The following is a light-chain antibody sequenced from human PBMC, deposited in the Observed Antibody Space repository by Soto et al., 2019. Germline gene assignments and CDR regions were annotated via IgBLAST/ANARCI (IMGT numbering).Light chain of an antibody. V-gene: IGKV3-15*01. Sequence: EIVMTQSPAILSASPGERATLSCRASQSVSTNLGWNQQKAGQAPRLLIYGASTMPTGIPARLSGGGSGTGFALTVSTLQSEEFAIYYCQQCNNWPLTLGGGAMV. CDR1: QSVSTN. CDR2: GAS. CDR3: QQCNNWPLT. J-gene: IGKJ4*02.